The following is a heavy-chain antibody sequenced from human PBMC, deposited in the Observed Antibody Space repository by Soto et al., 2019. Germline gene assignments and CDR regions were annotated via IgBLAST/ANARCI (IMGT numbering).Heavy chain of an antibody. D-gene: IGHD3-9*01. CDR2: INTGNGNT. J-gene: IGHJ6*02. Sequence: QVQLVQSGAEVKKPGASVKVSCKASGYTFTTYAIHWVRQAPGQRLEWMGWINTGNGNTEYSQNFQGRVIITRDTSASTAYMELSSLRSEDTAMYYCTRVNTIFVNHDYYSYDMDVWGQGTTVTVAS. V-gene: IGHV1-3*04. CDR3: TRVNTIFVNHDYYSYDMDV. CDR1: GYTFTTYA.